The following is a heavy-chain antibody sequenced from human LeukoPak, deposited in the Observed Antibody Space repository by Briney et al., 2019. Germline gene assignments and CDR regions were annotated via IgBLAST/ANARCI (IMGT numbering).Heavy chain of an antibody. CDR3: AKRSGGRSAATNSDYYYAMDV. J-gene: IGHJ6*02. D-gene: IGHD3-10*01. Sequence: GGSLRLSCAASGFTFGDYAMHWVRQAQGKGLEWASGITWNSRNIGYADSVKGRFTISRDNAKNFLYLQMNGLKAEDTALYYCAKRSGGRSAATNSDYYYAMDVWGQGTTVTVSS. CDR2: ITWNSRNI. V-gene: IGHV3-9*01. CDR1: GFTFGDYA.